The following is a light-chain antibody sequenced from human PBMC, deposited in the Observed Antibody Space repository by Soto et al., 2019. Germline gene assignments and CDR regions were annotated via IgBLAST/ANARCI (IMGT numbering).Light chain of an antibody. J-gene: IGKJ1*01. CDR1: QTVNSDY. CDR3: HQFGYSPRT. CDR2: ATS. Sequence: EIVLTQSPGTLSLSPGETATLSCRASQTVNSDYLAWFQQRPGQAPRLLIFATSRRATDIPDRFSGSGSGTDFTLAIRRLEPEDFAVYDCHQFGYSPRTFGQGTKVDIK. V-gene: IGKV3-20*01.